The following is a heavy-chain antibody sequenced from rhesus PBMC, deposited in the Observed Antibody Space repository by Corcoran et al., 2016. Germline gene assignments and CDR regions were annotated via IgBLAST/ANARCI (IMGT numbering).Heavy chain of an antibody. CDR3: ARAAGGDDY. CDR2: NNPKTGGT. D-gene: IGHD6-37*01. J-gene: IGHJ4*01. V-gene: IGHV1-138*01. Sequence: QVQLVQSGAEVKKPGSSIKVSCKASGYTFTDYYMHWVRQAPGQGLEWMGENNPKTGGTNDAQKFQGRVTMTRDTSTNTVYMDLSSLRSEDTAVYYGARAAGGDDYWGQGVLVTVSS. CDR1: GYTFTDYY.